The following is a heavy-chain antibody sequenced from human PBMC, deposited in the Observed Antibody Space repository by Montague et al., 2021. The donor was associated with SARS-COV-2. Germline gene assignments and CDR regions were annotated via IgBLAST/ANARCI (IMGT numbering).Heavy chain of an antibody. CDR1: GDSISSSSYN. J-gene: IGHJ4*02. Sequence: SETRSLTCTVSGDSISSSSYNWGWIRQPGGKGLEWIGSVHYNGXTXYXXXXKXRVTIYVDTSKNQISLRLSSVTAADTAVYYSTRHVHMTWPEPSPGFDYWGQGTLVTVSS. D-gene: IGHD1-1*01. CDR3: TRHVHMTWPEPSPGFDY. V-gene: IGHV4-39*01. CDR2: VHYNGXT.